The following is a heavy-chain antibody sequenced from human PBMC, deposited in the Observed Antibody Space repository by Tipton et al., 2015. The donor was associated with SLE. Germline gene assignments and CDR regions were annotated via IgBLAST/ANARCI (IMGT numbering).Heavy chain of an antibody. J-gene: IGHJ5*02. CDR3: ASLGITAAGNSFDP. CDR1: GGSFSGYS. Sequence: LRLSCAVNGGSFSGYSWNWIRQSPGKGPEWIGGVNHSGITNYNSSIKSRVTISVDASKNQFSLKLTSVTAADTAVYYCASLGITAAGNSFDPWGQGTLVTVSS. V-gene: IGHV4-34*01. D-gene: IGHD6-13*01. CDR2: VNHSGIT.